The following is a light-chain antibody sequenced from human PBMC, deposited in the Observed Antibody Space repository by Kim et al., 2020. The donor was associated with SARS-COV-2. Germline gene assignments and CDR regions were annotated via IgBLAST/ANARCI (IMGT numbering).Light chain of an antibody. CDR3: QQYGRSAA. J-gene: IGKJ1*01. CDR1: QAVNHNY. CDR2: DAS. V-gene: IGKV3-20*01. Sequence: EIVLTQSPGTLSLSPGERATLSCRASQAVNHNYLACYQHTPGQAPRLLIFDASTRATGIPDRFSGSGSGTDFTLTISRLEPEDVAIYYCQQYGRSAAFGQGTKVDIK.